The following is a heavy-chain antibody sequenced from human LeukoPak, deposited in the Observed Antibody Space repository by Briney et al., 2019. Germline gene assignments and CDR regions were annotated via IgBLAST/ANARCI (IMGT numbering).Heavy chain of an antibody. Sequence: GASVKVSCRASGGTFSSYAISWVRQAPGQGLEWMGRIIPILGIANYAQKFQGRVTITADESTSTAYMELSSLRSEDTAVYYCARAPSVSGGSNWFDPWGQGTLVTVSS. D-gene: IGHD2-15*01. V-gene: IGHV1-69*04. CDR2: IIPILGIA. J-gene: IGHJ5*02. CDR3: ARAPSVSGGSNWFDP. CDR1: GGTFSSYA.